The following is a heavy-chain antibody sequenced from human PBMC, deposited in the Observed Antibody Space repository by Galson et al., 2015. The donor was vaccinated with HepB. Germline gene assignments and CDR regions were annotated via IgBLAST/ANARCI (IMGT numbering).Heavy chain of an antibody. CDR1: GFTFSSYG. Sequence: SLRLSCAASGFTFSSYGVHWVRQAPGKGLEWVAFISYDGSNKYYAGSVKGRFTISRDNSKNTLYLQMNRLRVEDTAVYYCAKARTIFGVVIPGMDVWGQGTAVTVSS. D-gene: IGHD3-3*01. J-gene: IGHJ6*02. V-gene: IGHV3-30*18. CDR3: AKARTIFGVVIPGMDV. CDR2: ISYDGSNK.